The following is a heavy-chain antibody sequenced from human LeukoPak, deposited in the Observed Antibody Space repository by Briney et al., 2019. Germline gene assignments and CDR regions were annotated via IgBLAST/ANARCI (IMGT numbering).Heavy chain of an antibody. CDR1: GASVSRNW. CDR2: IYHSGST. J-gene: IGHJ4*02. CDR3: ARHDQQLYYFDY. D-gene: IGHD6-13*01. V-gene: IGHV4-59*08. Sequence: SETLSLTCTASGASVSRNWWSWVRQPPGKGLEWIGYIYHSGSTNYNPSLKSRVTISVDTSKNQFSLKLSSVTAADTAVYYCARHDQQLYYFDYWGQGTLVTVSS.